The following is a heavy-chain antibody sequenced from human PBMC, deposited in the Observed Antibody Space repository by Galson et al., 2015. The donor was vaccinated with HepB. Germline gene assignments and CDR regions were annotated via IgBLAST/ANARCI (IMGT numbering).Heavy chain of an antibody. J-gene: IGHJ4*02. CDR1: GYTFTSYG. D-gene: IGHD3-22*01. V-gene: IGHV1-18*04. CDR2: ISAYNGNT. CDR3: ARAGTPPYYYDSSGYYYLDY. Sequence: SVKVSCKASGYTFTSYGISWVRQAPGQGLEWMGWISAYNGNTSYAQKLQGRVTMTTDTSTSTAYMELRSLRSDDTAVYYCARAGTPPYYYDSSGYYYLDYWGQGTLVTVSS.